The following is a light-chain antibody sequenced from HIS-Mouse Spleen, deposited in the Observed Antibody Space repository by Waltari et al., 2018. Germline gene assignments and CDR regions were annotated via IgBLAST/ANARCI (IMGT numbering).Light chain of an antibody. Sequence: SSELTQDPAVSVALGQTVRITCQGDSLRRYYASWYQQKPGQAPVLVIYGKNNRPSEIPDRFSGSSSGNTASLTITGAQAEDEADYYCNSRDSSGNHVVFGGGTKLTVL. J-gene: IGLJ2*01. CDR3: NSRDSSGNHVV. CDR2: GKN. V-gene: IGLV3-19*01. CDR1: SLRRYY.